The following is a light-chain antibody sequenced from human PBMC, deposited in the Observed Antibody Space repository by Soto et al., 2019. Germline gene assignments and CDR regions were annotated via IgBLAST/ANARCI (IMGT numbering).Light chain of an antibody. Sequence: QSVLTQPASVSGSPGQSITISCTGTSSDVGGYNYVSWYQQHPGKAPKLMIYDVSNRPSGVSNRFSGSKSGNTASLTISGLQAEDEADYYCRSYTSSSTLGFGTGTKLTVL. CDR1: SSDVGGYNY. CDR3: RSYTSSSTLG. CDR2: DVS. J-gene: IGLJ1*01. V-gene: IGLV2-14*01.